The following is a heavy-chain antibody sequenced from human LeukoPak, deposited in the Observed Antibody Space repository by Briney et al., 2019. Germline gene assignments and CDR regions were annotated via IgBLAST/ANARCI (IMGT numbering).Heavy chain of an antibody. J-gene: IGHJ4*02. CDR3: ARGTVRGHNY. CDR2: INHSGST. V-gene: IGHV4-34*01. CDR1: GGSFSGYY. Sequence: SETLSLTRAVYGGSFSGYYWSWIRQPPGKGLEWIGEINHSGSTNYNPSLKSRVTISVDTSKNQFSLKLSSVTAADTAVYYCARGTVRGHNYWGQGTLVTVSS. D-gene: IGHD3-10*01.